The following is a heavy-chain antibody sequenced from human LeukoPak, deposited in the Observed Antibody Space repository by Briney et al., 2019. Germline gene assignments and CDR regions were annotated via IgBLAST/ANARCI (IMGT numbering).Heavy chain of an antibody. J-gene: IGHJ6*02. CDR1: GGSISSGDYY. CDR3: ARQGGYSHGGDMDV. Sequence: PSETLSLTCTVSGGSISSGDYYWSWIRQPPGKGLEWIGYIYYSGSTYYNPSLKSRVTISVDTSKNQFSLKLSSVTAADTAVYYCARQGGYSHGGDMDVWGQGTTVTVSS. V-gene: IGHV4-30-4*08. D-gene: IGHD5-18*01. CDR2: IYYSGST.